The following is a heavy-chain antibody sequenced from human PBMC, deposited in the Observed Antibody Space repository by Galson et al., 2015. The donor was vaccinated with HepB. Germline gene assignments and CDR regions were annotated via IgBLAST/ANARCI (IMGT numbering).Heavy chain of an antibody. CDR2: IYSGGST. J-gene: IGHJ2*01. CDR3: ARDLVALDYWYFDL. Sequence: SLRLSCAASGFTVSSNYMSWVRQAPGKGLEWVSVIYSGGSTYYADSVKGRFTISRDNSKNTLYLQMNSLRAEDTAVYYCARDLVALDYWYFDLWGRGTLVTVSS. D-gene: IGHD6-19*01. V-gene: IGHV3-53*01. CDR1: GFTVSSNY.